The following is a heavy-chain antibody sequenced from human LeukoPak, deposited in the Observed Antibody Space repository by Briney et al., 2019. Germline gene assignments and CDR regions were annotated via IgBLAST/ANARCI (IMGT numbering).Heavy chain of an antibody. J-gene: IGHJ4*02. Sequence: PSETLSLTCTVSGGSISGDYWNWLRQPPGKGMEWIGYTSYSGNTDYNPSLSSRVTMSVDTSKNQLSLKLTSATAADTAVYYCARWHSHGRYFDYWGQGALVTVSS. D-gene: IGHD1-26*01. CDR2: TSYSGNT. V-gene: IGHV4-59*01. CDR3: ARWHSHGRYFDY. CDR1: GGSISGDY.